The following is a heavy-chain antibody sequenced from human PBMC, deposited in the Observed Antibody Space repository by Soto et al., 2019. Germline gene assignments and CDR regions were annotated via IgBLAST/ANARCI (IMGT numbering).Heavy chain of an antibody. CDR1: GGSISSGGYY. D-gene: IGHD6-13*01. Sequence: SETLSLTCTVSGGSISSGGYYWSWIRQHPGKGLEWIGYIYYSGNTYYNPSLKSRVTISVDTSKNQFSLKLSSVTAADTAVYYCAREGAGYRSTSAFDPWGRGTLLTVSS. CDR3: AREGAGYRSTSAFDP. CDR2: IYYSGNT. V-gene: IGHV4-31*03. J-gene: IGHJ5*02.